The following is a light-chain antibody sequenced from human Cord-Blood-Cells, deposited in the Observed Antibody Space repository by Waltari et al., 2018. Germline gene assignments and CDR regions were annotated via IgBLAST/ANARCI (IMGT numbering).Light chain of an antibody. CDR1: PSISSW. CDR2: KAS. Sequence: DIQMTQSPSTLSASVGDRVTITCRASPSISSWLAWYQQKPGKAPKLLIYKASSLESGVPSRFSGSGSVTEFTLTISSLQPDDFATYYCQQYNSYSQTFGQGTKVEIK. CDR3: QQYNSYSQT. V-gene: IGKV1-5*03. J-gene: IGKJ1*01.